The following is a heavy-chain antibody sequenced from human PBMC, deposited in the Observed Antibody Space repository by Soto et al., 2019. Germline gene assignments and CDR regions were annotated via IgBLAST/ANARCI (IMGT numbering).Heavy chain of an antibody. J-gene: IGHJ4*02. CDR1: GFTVSSNY. D-gene: IGHD6-19*01. V-gene: IGHV3-53*01. Sequence: EVQLVESGGGLIQPGGSLRLSCAASGFTVSSNYMSWVRQAPGKGLEWVSVIYSGGSTYYADSVKGRFTISRDNSKNTVYLQMNSLRADDTAVYYCARDRSSGWYDYWGQGTLVTVSS. CDR2: IYSGGST. CDR3: ARDRSSGWYDY.